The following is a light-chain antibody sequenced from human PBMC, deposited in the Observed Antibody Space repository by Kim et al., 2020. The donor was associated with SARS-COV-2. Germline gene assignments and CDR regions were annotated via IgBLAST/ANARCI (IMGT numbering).Light chain of an antibody. Sequence: EIVMTQSPATLSVSPGETATLSCRASQSVSSSLAWYQQRPGQGPRLLIYGASTRATNIPARFSGTGSGTEFTLTISSLQSEDFAIYYCQQYSDWPPGDTFGQGTKLEI. J-gene: IGKJ2*01. CDR1: QSVSSS. V-gene: IGKV3-15*01. CDR3: QQYSDWPPGDT. CDR2: GAS.